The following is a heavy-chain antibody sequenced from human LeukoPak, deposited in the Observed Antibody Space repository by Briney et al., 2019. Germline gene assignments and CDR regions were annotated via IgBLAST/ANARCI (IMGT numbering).Heavy chain of an antibody. V-gene: IGHV3-48*03. CDR1: GFTFSSYE. D-gene: IGHD2/OR15-2a*01. J-gene: IGHJ4*02. CDR2: ISSSGSTI. Sequence: GGSPRLSCAASGFTFSSYEMNWVRQAPGKGLEWVSYISSSGSTIYYADSVKGRFTISRDNAKNSLYLQTNSLRAEDTAVYYCARIDYLGGFGYFDYWGQGTLVTVSS. CDR3: ARIDYLGGFGYFDY.